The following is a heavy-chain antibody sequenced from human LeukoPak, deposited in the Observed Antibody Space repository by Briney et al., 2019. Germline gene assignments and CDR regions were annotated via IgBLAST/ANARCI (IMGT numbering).Heavy chain of an antibody. Sequence: PPGGSLRLSCAASGFTFSSYGMSWVRQAPGKGLEWVSAISGSGGSTYYAASVKGRFTISRDNSKNTLYLQMNSLRAEDTAVYYCARDRVGGRSAYFDYWGQGTLVTVSS. J-gene: IGHJ4*02. CDR2: ISGSGGST. CDR3: ARDRVGGRSAYFDY. CDR1: GFTFSSYG. V-gene: IGHV3-23*01. D-gene: IGHD3-16*01.